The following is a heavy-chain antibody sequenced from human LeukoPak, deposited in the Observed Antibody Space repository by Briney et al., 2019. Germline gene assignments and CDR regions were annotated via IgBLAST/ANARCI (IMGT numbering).Heavy chain of an antibody. CDR3: AKGSGINHYHWIDP. CDR1: GITFSNYN. Sequence: GALRLSCAASGITFSNYNMTLVRQAPGKGLGWVSTIGGSASGTFYADSVKGRFTISRDNSKNTLYLQMDSLRAEDTALYYCAKGSGINHYHWIDPWGQGTLVTVSS. J-gene: IGHJ5*02. CDR2: IGGSASGT. D-gene: IGHD1-14*01. V-gene: IGHV3-23*01.